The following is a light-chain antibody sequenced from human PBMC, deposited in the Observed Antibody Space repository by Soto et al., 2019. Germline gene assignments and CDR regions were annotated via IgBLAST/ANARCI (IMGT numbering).Light chain of an antibody. J-gene: IGLJ1*01. CDR2: DVN. Sequence: QSALTQPASVSGSPGQSIAISCTGTSSDVGAYNYVSWHQHHPGKVPKLMIYDVNSRPSGVSNRFSGPKSGNTTSLTISGLQAEDEADYYCISYTSISTYVFGTGTKVTVL. CDR3: ISYTSISTYV. V-gene: IGLV2-14*03. CDR1: SSDVGAYNY.